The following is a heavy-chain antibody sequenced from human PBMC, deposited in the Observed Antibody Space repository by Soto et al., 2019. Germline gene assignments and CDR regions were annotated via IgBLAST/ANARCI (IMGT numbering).Heavy chain of an antibody. CDR1: GFTFGDYA. CDR2: IRSKAYGGTT. CDR3: TRVSVNYDFWSGYKTMYYFDY. Sequence: PGGSLRLSCTASGFTFGDYAMSWFRQAPGKGLEWVGFIRSKAYGGTTEYAASVKGRFTISRDDSKSIAYLQMNSLKTEDTAVYYCTRVSVNYDFWSGYKTMYYFDYWGQGTLVTVSS. V-gene: IGHV3-49*03. J-gene: IGHJ4*02. D-gene: IGHD3-3*01.